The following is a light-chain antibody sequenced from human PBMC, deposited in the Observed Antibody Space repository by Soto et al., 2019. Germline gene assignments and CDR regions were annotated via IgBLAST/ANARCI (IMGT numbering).Light chain of an antibody. CDR3: QQYYNWPLT. Sequence: EIVMTQSPATLSVSPVERATLSCMASQNIHTNLAWYQHKPGQAPRLLFYGASTRATGLPARFSGSGSGTEFTLTINSLQAEDSALYYCQQYYNWPLTFGQGTKVDIK. CDR1: QNIHTN. CDR2: GAS. J-gene: IGKJ1*01. V-gene: IGKV3-15*01.